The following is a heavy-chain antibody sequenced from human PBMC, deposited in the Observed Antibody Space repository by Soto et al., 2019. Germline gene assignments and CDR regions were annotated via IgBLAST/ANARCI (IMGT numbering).Heavy chain of an antibody. V-gene: IGHV1-18*01. CDR1: GYTFTSYG. D-gene: IGHD5-18*01. CDR2: ISAYNGNT. CDR3: ARDSGLRGYSYGFDY. Sequence: ASVKVSCKASGYTFTSYGISWVRQAPGQGLEWMGWISAYNGNTNYAQKLQGRVTMTTDTSTSTAYMELRSLRSDDTAVYYCARDSGLRGYSYGFDYWGQGTLVTVS. J-gene: IGHJ4*02.